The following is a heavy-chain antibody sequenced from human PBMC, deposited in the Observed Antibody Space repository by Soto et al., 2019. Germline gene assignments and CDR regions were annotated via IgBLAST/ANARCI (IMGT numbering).Heavy chain of an antibody. CDR3: ARTDSSGWFRATTFDY. CDR2: IYYSGST. CDR1: GGSISSYY. J-gene: IGHJ4*02. D-gene: IGHD6-19*01. V-gene: IGHV4-59*01. Sequence: SETLSLTCTVSGGSISSYYWSWIRQPPGKGLEWIGYIYYSGSTNYNPSLKSRVTISVDTSKNQFSLKLSSVTAADTAVYYCARTDSSGWFRATTFDYWGQGTLVTVSS.